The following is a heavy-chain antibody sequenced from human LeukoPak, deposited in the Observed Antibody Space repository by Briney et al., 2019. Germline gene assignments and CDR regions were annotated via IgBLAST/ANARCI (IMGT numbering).Heavy chain of an antibody. CDR1: GFTFSNYA. J-gene: IGHJ3*02. D-gene: IGHD2-8*01. CDR2: IGYDGSNK. Sequence: GGSLRLSCAASGFTFSNYAIHWVRQAPGKGLEWVAFIGYDGSNKDYADSVKGRFTISSDNSRTTLYMQMNSLRAEDTAVYYCVKWTSNGDAFDIWGQGTMVTVSS. V-gene: IGHV3-30*02. CDR3: VKWTSNGDAFDI.